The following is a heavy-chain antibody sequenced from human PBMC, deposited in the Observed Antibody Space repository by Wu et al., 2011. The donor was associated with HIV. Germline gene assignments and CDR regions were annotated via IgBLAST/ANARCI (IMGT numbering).Heavy chain of an antibody. CDR1: GGTFSNCA. D-gene: IGHD3-10*01. CDR2: IIPLFGTP. J-gene: IGHJ4*02. CDR3: ASNTYHYGSGSYILDY. V-gene: IGHV1-69*05. Sequence: QVQLVQSGAEVKKPGSSVKVSCKTSGGTFSNCAIAWVRQAPGQGLEWMGGIIPLFGTPNYAQKFQGRVTITTDESTGTAYMELSSLTSEDTAVYYCASNTYHYGSGSYILDYWGQGTLVTVSS.